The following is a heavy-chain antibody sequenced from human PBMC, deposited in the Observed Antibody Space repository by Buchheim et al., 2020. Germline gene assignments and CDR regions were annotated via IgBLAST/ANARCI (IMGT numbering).Heavy chain of an antibody. J-gene: IGHJ4*02. V-gene: IGHV3-74*01. Sequence: VQLVESGGDVVQPGRSLRLSCAASGFTFSNYRVHWVRQVPGKGLVWVSRITGDGSDIVYADSVKGRFTISRDNAKNTLYLQMDSLRAEDTAVYYCTRDGGNGRLFDYWGQGTL. CDR3: TRDGGNGRLFDY. D-gene: IGHD2-15*01. CDR1: GFTFSNYR. CDR2: ITGDGSDI.